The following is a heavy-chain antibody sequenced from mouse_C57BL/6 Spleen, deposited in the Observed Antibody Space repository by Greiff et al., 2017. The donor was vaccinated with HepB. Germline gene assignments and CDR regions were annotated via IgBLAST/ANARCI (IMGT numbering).Heavy chain of an antibody. D-gene: IGHD1-1*01. Sequence: QVQLQQPGAELVKPGASVKLSCKASGYTFTSYWMHWVKQRPGQGLEWIGMIHPNSGSTNYNEKFKSKATLTVDKSSSTAYMQLSSLTSEDSAVYYCARNYYVSTFYAMDYWGQGTSVTVSS. CDR2: IHPNSGST. CDR3: ARNYYVSTFYAMDY. V-gene: IGHV1-64*01. CDR1: GYTFTSYW. J-gene: IGHJ4*01.